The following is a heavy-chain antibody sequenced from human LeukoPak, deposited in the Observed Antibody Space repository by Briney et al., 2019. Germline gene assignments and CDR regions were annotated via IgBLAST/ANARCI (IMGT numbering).Heavy chain of an antibody. V-gene: IGHV1-8*02. CDR1: GGTFSSYG. CDR2: MNPNSGTA. Sequence: ASVKVSCKAPGGTFSSYGVSWVRQAPGQGLEWMGWMNPNSGTAGFAQTFQGRVTVTRNTSISTAYMELSSLRSEDTAMYYCASNLPGIAAAGYWGQGTLVTVSS. CDR3: ASNLPGIAAAGY. D-gene: IGHD6-13*01. J-gene: IGHJ4*02.